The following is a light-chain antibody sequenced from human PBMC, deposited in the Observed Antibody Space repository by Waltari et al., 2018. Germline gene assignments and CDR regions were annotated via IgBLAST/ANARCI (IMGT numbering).Light chain of an antibody. Sequence: EIVLTQSPGTLSLSPGERATLSCRASQSVSRYLVWYQQKPGQAPRLLIYAASIRATGIPDRFSGSGSGTDFSLTISRLEPEDFAVYYCQKYDRLPATFGQGPRWKSN. V-gene: IGKV3-20*01. CDR1: QSVSRY. CDR2: AAS. J-gene: IGKJ1*01. CDR3: QKYDRLPAT.